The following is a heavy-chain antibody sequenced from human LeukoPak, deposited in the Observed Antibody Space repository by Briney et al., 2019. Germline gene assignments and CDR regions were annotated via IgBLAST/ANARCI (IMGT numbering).Heavy chain of an antibody. CDR3: ARRKYGVDCNGMDV. D-gene: IGHD2-21*02. J-gene: IGHJ6*02. CDR2: INPHKGDT. CDR1: GYIFSAYG. V-gene: IGHV1-18*01. Sequence: GASVKVSCKASGYIFSAYGINWVRLAPGQGLEWMASINPHKGDTVYAQKFQGRVTMTTDTSTSTAYMHLRSLRSDDTAIYYCARRKYGVDCNGMDVWGQGTTVTVSS.